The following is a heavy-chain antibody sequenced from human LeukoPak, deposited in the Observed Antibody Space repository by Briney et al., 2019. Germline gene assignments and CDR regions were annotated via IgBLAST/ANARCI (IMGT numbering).Heavy chain of an antibody. Sequence: PGGSLRLSCAASGFTFSGHWMSWVRQAPEKGLEWVANINQGGSDKYYVDSVKGRFTISRDNANNLLHLQMNSLRGEDTAVYYCTRDRSRAEDDWGQGTLVTVSS. CDR2: INQGGSDK. J-gene: IGHJ4*02. D-gene: IGHD1-14*01. CDR1: GFTFSGHW. CDR3: TRDRSRAEDD. V-gene: IGHV3-7*01.